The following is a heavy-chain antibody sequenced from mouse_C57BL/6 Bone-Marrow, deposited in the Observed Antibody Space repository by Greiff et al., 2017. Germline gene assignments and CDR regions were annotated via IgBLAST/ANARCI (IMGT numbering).Heavy chain of an antibody. J-gene: IGHJ2*01. Sequence: EVMLVESGGGLVKPGGSLKLSCAASGFTFSSYTMSWVRQTPEKRLEWVATISGGGGNTYYPDSVNGRFTISRDNAKNTLYLQMSSLRAEDTALYYCARQRNDGYLYFDYWSQGTTLTVSS. CDR2: ISGGGGNT. V-gene: IGHV5-9*01. CDR3: ARQRNDGYLYFDY. D-gene: IGHD2-3*01. CDR1: GFTFSSYT.